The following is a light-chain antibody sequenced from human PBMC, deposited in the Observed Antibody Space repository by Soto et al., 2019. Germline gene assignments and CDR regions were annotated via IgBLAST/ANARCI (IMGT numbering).Light chain of an antibody. CDR3: QQYNSYSGT. CDR1: QSIDSS. CDR2: DAS. Sequence: DIQMTQSPSSVSASVGDRVTITCRASQSIDSSLAWYQQKPGKAPKLLIYDASSLESGVPSRFSGSGSGTEFTLTISSLQPDDFTTYYCQQYNSYSGTFGQGTKVDIK. J-gene: IGKJ1*01. V-gene: IGKV1-5*01.